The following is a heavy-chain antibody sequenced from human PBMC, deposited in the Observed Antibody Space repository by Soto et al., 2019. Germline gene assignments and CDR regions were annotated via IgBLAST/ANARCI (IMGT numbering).Heavy chain of an antibody. CDR2: ISAYNGNT. D-gene: IGHD3-22*01. CDR3: ARIPMHSSGGGGY. V-gene: IGHV1-18*01. CDR1: VGTFSSYA. J-gene: IGHJ4*02. Sequence: ASVKVCCKASVGTFSSYAISWVRQAPGQGLEWMGWISAYNGNTNYAQKLQGRVTMTTDTSTSTAYMELRSLRSDDTAVYYCARIPMHSSGGGGYWGQGTLVTVSS.